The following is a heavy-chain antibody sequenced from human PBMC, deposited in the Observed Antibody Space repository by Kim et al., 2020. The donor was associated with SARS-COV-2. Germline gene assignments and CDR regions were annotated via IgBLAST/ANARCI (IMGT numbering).Heavy chain of an antibody. V-gene: IGHV4-39*01. J-gene: IGHJ4*02. Sequence: SETLSLTCTVSGGSITTSTYYYWGWIRQPPGKGLEWIESIYYSGATYYNPSLKSRVTISVDTSKNQFSLKLSSVTAADTAMYYCARHKAYSVGFDYWGQG. CDR3: ARHKAYSVGFDY. CDR1: GGSITTSTYYY. CDR2: IYYSGAT. D-gene: IGHD6-13*01.